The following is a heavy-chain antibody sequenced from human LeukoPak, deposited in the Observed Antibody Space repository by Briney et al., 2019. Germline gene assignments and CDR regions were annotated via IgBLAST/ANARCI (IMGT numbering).Heavy chain of an antibody. CDR2: IFYSGST. D-gene: IGHD1/OR15-1a*01. CDR1: GGSISNDDYY. V-gene: IGHV4-30-4*01. Sequence: SETLSLTCTVCGGSISNDDYYWSWLRQPPGKGLEWIGYIFYSGSTFYNPSLKSRGTISVDTSQNQFSLRLKSVTAADTAVYFCARFANNRHNSDRGYFDHWGQGTLVTVSS. J-gene: IGHJ4*02. CDR3: ARFANNRHNSDRGYFDH.